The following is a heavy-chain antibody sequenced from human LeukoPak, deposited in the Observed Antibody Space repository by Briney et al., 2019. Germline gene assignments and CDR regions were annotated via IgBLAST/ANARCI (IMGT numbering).Heavy chain of an antibody. J-gene: IGHJ4*02. D-gene: IGHD5-12*01. CDR3: ARVRRGYDFLDY. CDR2: ISSNGGST. CDR1: GFTFSSYA. Sequence: PGGSLRFSCAASGFTFSSYAMHWVRQAPGKGLEYVSAISSNGGSTYYANSVKGRFTISRDNSKNTLYLQMGSLRAEDMAVYYCARVRRGYDFLDYWGQGTLVTVSS. V-gene: IGHV3-64*01.